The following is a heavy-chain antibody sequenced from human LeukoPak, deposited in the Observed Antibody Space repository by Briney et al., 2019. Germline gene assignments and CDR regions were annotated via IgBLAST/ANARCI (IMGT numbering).Heavy chain of an antibody. J-gene: IGHJ4*02. CDR3: ARSLGGAPVDY. D-gene: IGHD1-26*01. V-gene: IGHV4-39*01. CDR1: GGSISSSSYY. Sequence: SETLSLTCTVSGGSISSSSYYWGWICQPPGKGLEWIGTIYYSGITYYSPSLKSRVTISVDTSKNQFSLRLSSVTAADTAVYYCARSLGGAPVDYWGQGTLVTVSS. CDR2: IYYSGIT.